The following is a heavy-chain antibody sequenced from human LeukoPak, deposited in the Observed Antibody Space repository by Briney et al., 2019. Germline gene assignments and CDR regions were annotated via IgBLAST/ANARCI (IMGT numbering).Heavy chain of an antibody. CDR3: ASTYGGNSSPFGY. J-gene: IGHJ4*02. CDR1: GGTFSSYA. Sequence: SVKVSCKASGGTFSSYAISWVRQAPGQGLEWMGGIIPIFGTANYAQKFQGRVTITTDESTSTAYLQWSSLKASDSAMYYCASTYGGNSSPFGYWGQGTLVTVSS. CDR2: IIPIFGTA. V-gene: IGHV1-69*05. D-gene: IGHD4-23*01.